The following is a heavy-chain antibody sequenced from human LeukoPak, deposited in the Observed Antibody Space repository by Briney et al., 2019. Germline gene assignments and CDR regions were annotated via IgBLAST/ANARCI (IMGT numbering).Heavy chain of an antibody. D-gene: IGHD3-3*01. CDR1: GYTFTSYG. CDR2: ISAYNGNT. J-gene: IGHJ4*02. CDR3: ARIITIFGVVKGYYFDY. V-gene: IGHV1-18*01. Sequence: GASVKVSCKASGYTFTSYGISWVRQAPGQGLEWMGWISAYNGNTNYAQKLQGRVTMTTDTSTSTAYMELRSLRSDDTAVYYCARIITIFGVVKGYYFDYWGQGTPVTVSS.